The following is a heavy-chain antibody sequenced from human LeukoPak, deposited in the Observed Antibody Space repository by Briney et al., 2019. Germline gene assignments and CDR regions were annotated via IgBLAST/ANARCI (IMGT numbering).Heavy chain of an antibody. J-gene: IGHJ4*02. CDR3: ASRPLVYYDSSGPDY. Sequence: SETLSLTCTVSGGSISSSYYWGWIRQPPGKGLELIGSIYYSGSTYYNPSLKSRVTISVDTSKNQFSLKLSSVTAADTAVYYCASRPLVYYDSSGPDYWGQGTLVTVSS. CDR1: GGSISSSYY. V-gene: IGHV4-39*01. D-gene: IGHD3-22*01. CDR2: IYYSGST.